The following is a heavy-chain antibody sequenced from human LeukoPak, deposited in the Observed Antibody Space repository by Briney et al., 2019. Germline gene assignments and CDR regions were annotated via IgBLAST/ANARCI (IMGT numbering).Heavy chain of an antibody. J-gene: IGHJ5*02. Sequence: GGSLRLSCTASGFTFGDYAMSWFRQAPGKGLEWVSHITASGTAMFYADSVKGRFTISRDNAKNSLYLQMNSLRAEDTAVYYCARDKDDYGSGNHWFDPWGQGTLVTVSS. CDR2: ITASGTAM. V-gene: IGHV3-11*01. D-gene: IGHD3-10*01. CDR1: GFTFGDYA. CDR3: ARDKDDYGSGNHWFDP.